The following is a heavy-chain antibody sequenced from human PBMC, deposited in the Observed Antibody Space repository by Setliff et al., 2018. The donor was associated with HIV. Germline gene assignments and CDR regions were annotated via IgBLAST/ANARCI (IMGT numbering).Heavy chain of an antibody. CDR3: ARASSVGKWFDP. V-gene: IGHV1-2*06. CDR2: INPNSGGP. CDR1: GYTFTDYF. J-gene: IGHJ5*02. D-gene: IGHD1-26*01. Sequence: ASVKVSCKASGYTFTDYFMHWVRQAPGQGREWIRRINPNSGGPKYSQEFLGRVTMTRDTSINTVYMQLSGLRSDDTAVYFRARASSVGKWFDPLGQGTLVTVSS.